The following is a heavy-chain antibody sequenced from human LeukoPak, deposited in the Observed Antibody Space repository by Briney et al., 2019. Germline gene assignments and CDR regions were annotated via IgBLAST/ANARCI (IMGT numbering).Heavy chain of an antibody. CDR1: GYTFTGYY. CDR3: ARFPHSDSSSSDY. D-gene: IGHD6-6*01. V-gene: IGHV1-2*02. Sequence: VASVKVSCKASGYTFTGYYMHWVRQAPGQGLEWMGWINPNSGGTNYAQKFQGRVTMTRDKSISTAYMELSSLRSEDTAVYYCARFPHSDSSSSDYWGQGTLVTVSS. J-gene: IGHJ4*02. CDR2: INPNSGGT.